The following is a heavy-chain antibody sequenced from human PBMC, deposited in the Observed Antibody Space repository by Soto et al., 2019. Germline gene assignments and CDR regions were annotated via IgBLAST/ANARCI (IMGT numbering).Heavy chain of an antibody. J-gene: IGHJ4*02. CDR3: ASGQGISGSSWYY. D-gene: IGHD6-13*01. CDR1: GGSFSGYY. CDR2: INHSGST. V-gene: IGHV4-34*01. Sequence: PSETXSLTCAVYGGSFSGYYWSWIRQPPGKGLERIGEINHSGSTNYNPSLKSRVTISVDTSKNQFSLKLSSVTAADTAVYYCASGQGISGSSWYYWGQGTLVTVSS.